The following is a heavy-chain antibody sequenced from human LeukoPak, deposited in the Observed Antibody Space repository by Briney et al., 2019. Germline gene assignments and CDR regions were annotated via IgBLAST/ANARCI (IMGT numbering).Heavy chain of an antibody. V-gene: IGHV3-9*01. J-gene: IGHJ3*01. Sequence: PGRSLRLSCAASGFTFDDYAMHWVRQAPGKGLEWVSGISWNSGSIGYADSVKGRFTISRDNAKNSLYLQMNSLRAEDSAIYYCAKAFRIVGIGNPDDAFDVWGQGTVVTVSS. CDR3: AKAFRIVGIGNPDDAFDV. CDR1: GFTFDDYA. CDR2: ISWNSGSI. D-gene: IGHD1-26*01.